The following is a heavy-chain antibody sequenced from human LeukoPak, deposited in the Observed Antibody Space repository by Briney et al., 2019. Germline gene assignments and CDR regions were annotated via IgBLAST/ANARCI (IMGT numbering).Heavy chain of an antibody. Sequence: GKSLRLSCAASGSTFSSYAMHWVRQAPGKGLEWVAVISYDGSNKYYADSVKGRSTISRDNSKNTLYLQMNSLRAEDTAVYYCARDSNEVVVVAATTYYYYGMDVWGQGTTVTVSS. V-gene: IGHV3-30-3*01. CDR3: ARDSNEVVVVAATTYYYYGMDV. D-gene: IGHD2-15*01. J-gene: IGHJ6*02. CDR1: GSTFSSYA. CDR2: ISYDGSNK.